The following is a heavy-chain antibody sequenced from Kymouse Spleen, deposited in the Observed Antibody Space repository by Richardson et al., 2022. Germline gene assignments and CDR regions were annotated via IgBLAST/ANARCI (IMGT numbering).Heavy chain of an antibody. CDR2: ISWNSGSI. V-gene: IGHV3-9*01. Sequence: EVQLVESGGGLVQPGRSLRLSCAASGFTFDDYAMHWVRQAPGKGLEWVSGISWNSGSIGYADSVKGRFTISRDNAKNSLYLQMNSLRAEDTALYYCAKASVGATDYWGQGTLVTVSS. D-gene: IGHD1-26*01. CDR3: AKASVGATDY. J-gene: IGHJ4*02. CDR1: GFTFDDYA.